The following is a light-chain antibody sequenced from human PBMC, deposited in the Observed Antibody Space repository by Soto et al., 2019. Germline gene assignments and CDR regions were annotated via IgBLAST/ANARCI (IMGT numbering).Light chain of an antibody. CDR1: ISNIGSNY. CDR3: AAWDDGLSAHYV. CDR2: RNN. V-gene: IGLV1-47*01. Sequence: QSSLTQPPSASGTPVQRVTISCSVTISNIGSNYVYWYQQFPGTAPKLLIYRNNQRAAGVPDRFSGSKSGTSASLAISGLRSEDEADYYCAAWDDGLSAHYVFGTGTKVNVL. J-gene: IGLJ1*01.